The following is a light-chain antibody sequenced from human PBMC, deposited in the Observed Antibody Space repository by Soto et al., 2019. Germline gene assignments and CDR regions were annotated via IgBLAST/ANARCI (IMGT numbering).Light chain of an antibody. J-gene: IGKJ2*01. CDR2: GSA. CDR1: QSVSRGY. Sequence: EIVLTQSPGTLSSSPGERATLSCRASQSVSRGYFSWYQQTPGQAHRLLIYGSAIRATGVPNRFSGSGSGTDFTLTISRLDPEDFAVYYCQQCGPPYTFGQGTKLEIK. CDR3: QQCGPPYT. V-gene: IGKV3-20*01.